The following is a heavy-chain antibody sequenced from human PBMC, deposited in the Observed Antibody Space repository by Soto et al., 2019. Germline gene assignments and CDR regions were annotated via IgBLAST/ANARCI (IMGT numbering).Heavy chain of an antibody. Sequence: ESGGGLVRPGGSLSLSCAASGFTFSSYSINWVRQPQGKGLGWVSYISSSSSTIYYADSVKGRFTISRDNAKNSLYLQMNSLRDEDTAVYYCARPEYSSSSYGMDVWGQGTTVTVSS. J-gene: IGHJ6*02. CDR2: ISSSSSTI. V-gene: IGHV3-48*02. D-gene: IGHD6-6*01. CDR1: GFTFSSYS. CDR3: ARPEYSSSSYGMDV.